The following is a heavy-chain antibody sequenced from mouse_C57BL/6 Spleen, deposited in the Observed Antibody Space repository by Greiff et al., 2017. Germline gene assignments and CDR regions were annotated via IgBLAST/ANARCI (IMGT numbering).Heavy chain of an antibody. V-gene: IGHV1-20*01. CDR1: GYSFTGYF. J-gene: IGHJ4*01. Sequence: EVQVVESGPELVKPGDSVKISCKASGYSFTGYFMNWVMQSHGKSLEWIGRINPYNGDTFYNQKFKGKATLTVDKSSSTAHMELRSLTSEDSAVYYCARDDYPYYAMDYWGQGTSVTVSS. D-gene: IGHD2-4*01. CDR2: INPYNGDT. CDR3: ARDDYPYYAMDY.